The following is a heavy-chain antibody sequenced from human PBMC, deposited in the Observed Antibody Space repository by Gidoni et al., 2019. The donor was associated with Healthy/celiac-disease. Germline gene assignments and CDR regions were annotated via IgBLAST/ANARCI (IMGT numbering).Heavy chain of an antibody. J-gene: IGHJ6*02. CDR1: GGSFSGYY. CDR3: ARGGPYYDFWSGYQMYYYDYGMDV. CDR2: INHSGST. V-gene: IGHV4-34*01. Sequence: QVQLQQWGAGLLKPSETLSLTCAVYGGSFSGYYWSWIRQPPGKGLEWIGEINHSGSTNYNPSLKSRDTISVDTSKNQFSLKLSSVTAADTAVYYCARGGPYYDFWSGYQMYYYDYGMDVWGQGTTVTVSS. D-gene: IGHD3-3*01.